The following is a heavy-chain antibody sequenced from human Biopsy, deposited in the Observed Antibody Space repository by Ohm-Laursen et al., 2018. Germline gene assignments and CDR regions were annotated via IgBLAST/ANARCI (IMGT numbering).Heavy chain of an antibody. D-gene: IGHD4/OR15-4a*01. J-gene: IGHJ4*02. CDR2: IRNT. V-gene: IGHV4-39*05. Sequence: SETPSLTCSVSGDSISSSTYYWGWIRQPPGKGLEWIGTIRNTYFRTSIKSRVTMSENTTKNQFSLKLSSATAADTGVYYCAQTRNDYGGFYFDYWGRGTLVTVSS. CDR3: AQTRNDYGGFYFDY. CDR1: GDSISSSTYY.